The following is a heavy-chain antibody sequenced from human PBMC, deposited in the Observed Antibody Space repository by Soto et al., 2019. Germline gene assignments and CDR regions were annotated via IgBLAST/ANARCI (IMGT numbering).Heavy chain of an antibody. D-gene: IGHD2-15*01. J-gene: IGHJ4*02. CDR3: ELSHKVRTAY. CDR2: INSDGSST. V-gene: IGHV3-74*01. CDR1: GLTFSSYW. Sequence: EVQLVESGGGLVQPGGSLRLSCAASGLTFSSYWMHWVRQAPGKGLVWVSRINSDGSSTSYADSVKGRFTISRDNAKNTLSLEVTSLSAEVTAVYSCELSHKVRTAYWGQGSLVTVSS.